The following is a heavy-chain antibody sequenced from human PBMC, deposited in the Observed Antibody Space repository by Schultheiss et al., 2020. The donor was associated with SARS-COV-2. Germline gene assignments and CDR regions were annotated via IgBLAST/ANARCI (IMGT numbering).Heavy chain of an antibody. V-gene: IGHV4-38-2*01. CDR2: IYHSGST. Sequence: SETLSLTCAVSGYSISSGYYWGWIRQPPGKGLEWIGSIYHSGSTNYNPSLKSRVTISVDTSKNQFSLKLSSVTAADTAVYYCARGGYCSGGSCYSYWYFDLWGRGTLVTVSS. CDR3: ARGGYCSGGSCYSYWYFDL. J-gene: IGHJ2*01. CDR1: GYSISSGYY. D-gene: IGHD2-15*01.